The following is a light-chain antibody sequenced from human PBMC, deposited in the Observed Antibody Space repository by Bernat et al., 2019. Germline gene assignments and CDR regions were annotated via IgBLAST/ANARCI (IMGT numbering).Light chain of an antibody. V-gene: IGLV2-23*02. J-gene: IGLJ1*01. CDR2: EVS. CDR3: CSYAGSIPYV. CDR1: SSDVGSSNL. Sequence: QSALTQPASVSGSPGQSITISCTGTSSDVGSSNLVSWYQQHPGKAPKLMIHEVSKRPSGVSNRFSGSKSGNTASLTISGLQAEDEADYYCCSYAGSIPYVFGTGTKVTVL.